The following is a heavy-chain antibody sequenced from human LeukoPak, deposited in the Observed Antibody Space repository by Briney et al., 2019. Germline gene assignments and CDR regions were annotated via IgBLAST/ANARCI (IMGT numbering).Heavy chain of an antibody. V-gene: IGHV4-4*02. Sequence: SETLSLTCGVSGGSISSSNWWSWGRQPPGKGLERIGEIYHSGSTNYNPSLKSRVTISVDKSKNQFSLKLSSVTAADTAVYYCARRPSSGWPNSIDYWGQGTLVTVSS. CDR3: ARRPSSGWPNSIDY. J-gene: IGHJ4*02. CDR2: IYHSGST. CDR1: GGSISSSNW. D-gene: IGHD6-19*01.